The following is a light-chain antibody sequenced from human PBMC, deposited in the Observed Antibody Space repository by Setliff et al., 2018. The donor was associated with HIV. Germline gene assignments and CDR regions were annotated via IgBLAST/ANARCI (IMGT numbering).Light chain of an antibody. CDR3: NSFTNTSGRV. J-gene: IGLJ1*01. V-gene: IGLV2-14*03. CDR2: DVS. Sequence: RDVGRYNFVSWYQQHPGKVPKLLISDVSNRPSGVSDRFSGSKSGNTASLTISGLRTEDEADYYCNSFTNTSGRVFGTGTKVTVL. CDR1: RDVGRYNF.